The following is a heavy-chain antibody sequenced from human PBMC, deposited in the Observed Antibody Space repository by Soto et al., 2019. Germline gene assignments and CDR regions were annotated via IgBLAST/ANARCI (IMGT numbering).Heavy chain of an antibody. J-gene: IGHJ4*02. V-gene: IGHV3-30*03. Sequence: QVQLVESGGGVVQPGRSLRLSCAASGFTFSSYGMHWVRQAPGKGVEWVAVISYDGSNKYYADSVKGRFTISRDNSKNTLYLQMNSLRAEDTAVYYCATVGGQYYDSSGYMPPPFDYWGQGTLVTVSS. D-gene: IGHD3-22*01. CDR2: ISYDGSNK. CDR3: ATVGGQYYDSSGYMPPPFDY. CDR1: GFTFSSYG.